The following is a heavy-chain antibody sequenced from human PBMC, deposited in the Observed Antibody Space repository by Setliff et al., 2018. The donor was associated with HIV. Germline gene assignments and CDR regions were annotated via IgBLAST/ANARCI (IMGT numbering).Heavy chain of an antibody. Sequence: PSETLSLTCTVSGGSISSYYWNWIRQPPGKGLEWIGYIYYSGSTNYNPSLKSRVTISVDTSKNQFSLKLTSVTAADTAVYFCARGAPYDYVWGSYRHFDYWGQGTLVTVSS. CDR1: GGSISSYY. CDR3: ARGAPYDYVWGSYRHFDY. J-gene: IGHJ4*02. V-gene: IGHV4-59*01. D-gene: IGHD3-16*02. CDR2: IYYSGST.